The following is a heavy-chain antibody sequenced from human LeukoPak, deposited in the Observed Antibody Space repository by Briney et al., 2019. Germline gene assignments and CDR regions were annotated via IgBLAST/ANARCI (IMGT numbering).Heavy chain of an antibody. J-gene: IGHJ4*02. CDR3: ARGLYYFDY. CDR2: IYYSGST. CDR1: GDSISSYY. V-gene: IGHV4-59*08. Sequence: SETLSLTCTVSGDSISSYYWSWTRQPPGKGLEWIGYIYYSGSTNYNPSLKSRVTISVDTSKNQFSLKVSSVTAADTAVYYCARGLYYFDYWGQGNLVTVSS.